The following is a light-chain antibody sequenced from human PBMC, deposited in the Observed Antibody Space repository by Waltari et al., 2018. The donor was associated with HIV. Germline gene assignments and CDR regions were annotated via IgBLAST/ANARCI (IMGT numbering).Light chain of an antibody. CDR2: RKA. J-gene: IGLJ1*01. CDR1: NSNIGRNF. CDR3: ASWDDGLGGHV. V-gene: IGLV1-47*01. Sequence: QSGLTQPPSVSGTPGQRLTIPCSGSNSNIGRNFVFWYRQLPGAAPSLHGYRKARLPSGVVARFAGSRSGASASLVIDILRGEDEADYYCASWDDGLGGHVFGGGTTVSV.